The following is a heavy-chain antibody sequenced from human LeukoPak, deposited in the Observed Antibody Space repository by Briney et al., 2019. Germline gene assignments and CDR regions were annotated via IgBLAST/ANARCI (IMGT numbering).Heavy chain of an antibody. V-gene: IGHV4-34*01. J-gene: IGHJ5*02. Sequence: KTSETLSLTCAVYGGSFSGYYLSWIRQPPGKGLEWIGEIKHSGSTNYNPSLKSRVTISVETSKNQFSLKLSSVTAADTGVYYCARLGQQLVLWFDPWGQGTLVTVSS. CDR1: GGSFSGYY. CDR3: ARLGQQLVLWFDP. D-gene: IGHD6-13*01. CDR2: IKHSGST.